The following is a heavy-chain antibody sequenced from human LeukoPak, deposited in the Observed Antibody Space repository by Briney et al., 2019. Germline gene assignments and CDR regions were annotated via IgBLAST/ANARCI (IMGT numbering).Heavy chain of an antibody. J-gene: IGHJ4*02. CDR2: ISGRSSTI. V-gene: IGHV3-48*01. D-gene: IGHD1-26*01. CDR3: ARDRIKSGSYYFDY. CDR1: AFTFSDYS. Sequence: GGSLRLSCAASAFTFSDYSMNWVRQAPGKGLEWVSYISGRSSTIYYADSVRGRFTISRDNAKNSMYLQMNSLRAEDTAVYYCARDRIKSGSYYFDYWGQGTLVTVSS.